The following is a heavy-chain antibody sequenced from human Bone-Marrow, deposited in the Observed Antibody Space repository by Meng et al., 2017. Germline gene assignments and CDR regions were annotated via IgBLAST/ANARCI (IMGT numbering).Heavy chain of an antibody. CDR3: ARENGGSTTVYGMDV. D-gene: IGHD4-23*01. J-gene: IGHJ6*02. CDR2: IIQEGSEK. V-gene: IGHV3-7*01. CDR1: RFTFSSYW. Sequence: GESLKISCAASRFTFSSYWMGWVRQAPGKGLEWVANIIQEGSEKYYVDSVKGRFTISRDNVKNSLYLQMNSLRAEDTAVYYCARENGGSTTVYGMDVWGQGTTVTVSS.